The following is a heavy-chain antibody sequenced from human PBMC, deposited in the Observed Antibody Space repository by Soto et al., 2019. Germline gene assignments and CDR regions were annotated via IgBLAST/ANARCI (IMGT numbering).Heavy chain of an antibody. CDR1: GGSFSGYY. CDR2: INHSGST. J-gene: IGHJ6*03. Sequence: SETLSLTCAVYGGSFSGYYWSWIRQPPGKGLEWIGEINHSGSTNYNPSLKSRVTISVDTSKNQFSLKLSSVTAADTAVYYCARGPYYYYMDVWGKGTTVTXSS. CDR3: ARGPYYYYMDV. V-gene: IGHV4-34*01.